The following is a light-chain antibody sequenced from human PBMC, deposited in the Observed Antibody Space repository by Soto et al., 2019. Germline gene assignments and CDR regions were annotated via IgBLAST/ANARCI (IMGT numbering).Light chain of an antibody. V-gene: IGKV1-39*01. CDR2: AAS. CDR3: QQSYSTPT. Sequence: DIQMTHSPSSLSASVVDRVTITCRASQSISSYLNWYQQKPGKAPKLLIYAASSLQSGLPSRFSGSGSGTDFTLTISSLQPEDFATYYCQQSYSTPTFGQGTRLEIK. CDR1: QSISSY. J-gene: IGKJ5*01.